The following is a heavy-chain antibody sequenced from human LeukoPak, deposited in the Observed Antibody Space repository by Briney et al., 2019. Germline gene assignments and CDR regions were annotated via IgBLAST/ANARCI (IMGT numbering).Heavy chain of an antibody. J-gene: IGHJ4*02. CDR1: GGSISSYY. V-gene: IGHV4-4*07. CDR2: IYTTGST. CDR3: ARSGSYSEPYVY. Sequence: SETLSLTCTVSGGSISSYYWSWIRQPPGKGLEWIGRIYTTGSTNYNPSLKSRITMSVDTSKNQFSLKLSSVTAADTAVYYCARSGSYSEPYVYWGQGTVVTVSS. D-gene: IGHD1-26*01.